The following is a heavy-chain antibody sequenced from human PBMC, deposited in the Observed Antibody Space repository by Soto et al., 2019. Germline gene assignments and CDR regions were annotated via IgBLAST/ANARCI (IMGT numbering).Heavy chain of an antibody. J-gene: IGHJ4*02. CDR3: ARGSGSYYTGIDY. Sequence: EVQLVESGGGLVQPGGSLRLSCAASGFTVSSNYMSWVRQAPGKGLEWVSVIYSGGSTYYAESVKGRFTISRDNSKNTLYLQMNSLRAEDTAVYYCARGSGSYYTGIDYWGQGTLVTVSS. D-gene: IGHD3-10*01. V-gene: IGHV3-66*01. CDR2: IYSGGST. CDR1: GFTVSSNY.